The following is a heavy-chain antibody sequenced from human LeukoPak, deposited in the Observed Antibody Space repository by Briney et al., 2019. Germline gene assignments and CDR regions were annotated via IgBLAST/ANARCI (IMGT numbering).Heavy chain of an antibody. CDR2: INPNSGGT. J-gene: IGHJ5*02. CDR3: ARGAEGRYCSSTSCYTFWFDP. D-gene: IGHD2-2*02. CDR1: GYTFTGYY. Sequence: ASVKVSCKASGYTFTGYYMHWVRQAPGQGLEWMGWINPNSGGTNYAQKFQGRVTMTRDTSISTAYMELSRLRSDDTAVYYCARGAEGRYCSSTSCYTFWFDPWGQGTLVTVSS. V-gene: IGHV1-2*02.